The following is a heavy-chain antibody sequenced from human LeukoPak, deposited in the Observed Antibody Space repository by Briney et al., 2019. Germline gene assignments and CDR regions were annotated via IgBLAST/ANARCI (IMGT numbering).Heavy chain of an antibody. J-gene: IGHJ4*02. Sequence: SETLSLTWTVAGGSISSYYWGWIRQPPGKGLEWIGYIYYSGSTNYNPSLKSRVTISVDTSKNQFSLKLSSVTAADTAMYYCARQIPRSVPAFDYWGQGTLVTVSS. V-gene: IGHV4-59*08. CDR1: GGSISSYY. D-gene: IGHD3-3*01. CDR3: ARQIPRSVPAFDY. CDR2: IYYSGST.